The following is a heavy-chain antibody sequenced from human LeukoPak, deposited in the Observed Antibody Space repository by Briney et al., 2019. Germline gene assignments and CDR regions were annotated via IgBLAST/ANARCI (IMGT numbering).Heavy chain of an antibody. CDR3: AKSGLGSSTWRAYYYYYMDV. CDR1: GFTFDDYA. Sequence: GRSLRLSCAASGFTFDDYAMHWVRQAPGKGLEWVSLISWDGGSTFYADSVKGRFTISRDNSKNSLYLQMNSLRPEDTALYYCAKSGLGSSTWRAYYYYYMDVWGKGTTVTVSS. D-gene: IGHD6-13*01. V-gene: IGHV3-43D*03. J-gene: IGHJ6*03. CDR2: ISWDGGST.